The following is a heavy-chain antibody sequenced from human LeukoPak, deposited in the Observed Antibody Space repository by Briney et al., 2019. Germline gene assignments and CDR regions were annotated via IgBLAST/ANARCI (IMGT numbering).Heavy chain of an antibody. CDR1: GFTFSSYG. J-gene: IGHJ4*02. V-gene: IGHV3-33*01. CDR3: ARDQGSGYDFAFDY. Sequence: GRSLRLSCAASGFTFSSYGMHWVRQAPDKGLEWVAVIWYDGSNKYYADSVKGRFTISRDNSKNTLYLQMNSLRAEDTAVCYCARDQGSGYDFAFDYWGQGTLVTVSS. D-gene: IGHD5-12*01. CDR2: IWYDGSNK.